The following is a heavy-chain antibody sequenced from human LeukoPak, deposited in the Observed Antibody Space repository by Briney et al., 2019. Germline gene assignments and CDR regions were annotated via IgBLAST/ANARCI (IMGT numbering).Heavy chain of an antibody. CDR1: GYTFTSYW. J-gene: IGHJ4*02. CDR2: IYPGDSDT. CDR3: ARRNYYDSSGYYAFDY. V-gene: IGHV5-51*01. Sequence: GESLKISCQGSGYTFTSYWIGWVRQMPGKGLEWMGIIYPGDSDTRYSPSFQGQVTISADKSISTAYVQWSSLKASDTAMYYCARRNYYDSSGYYAFDYWGQGTVVTVSS. D-gene: IGHD3-22*01.